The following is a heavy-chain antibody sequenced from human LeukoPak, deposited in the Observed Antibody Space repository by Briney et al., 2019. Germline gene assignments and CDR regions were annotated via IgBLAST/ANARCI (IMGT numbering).Heavy chain of an antibody. CDR3: TTGPFDYYGSASHLANGMDV. Sequence: PGGSLRLSCAASGFTFSNAWMSWVRQAPGKGLEWVGRIKSKTDGGTTDYTAPVKGRFTISRDDSKNTLYLQMNSLKTEDTAVYYCTTGPFDYYGSASHLANGMDVWGQGTTVTVSS. CDR2: IKSKTDGGTT. CDR1: GFTFSNAW. V-gene: IGHV3-15*01. D-gene: IGHD3-10*01. J-gene: IGHJ6*02.